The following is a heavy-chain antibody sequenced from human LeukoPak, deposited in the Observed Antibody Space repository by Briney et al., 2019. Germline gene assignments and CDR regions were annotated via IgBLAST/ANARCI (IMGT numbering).Heavy chain of an antibody. V-gene: IGHV3-23*01. CDR3: AIMHGYYDGTGYCVQ. CDR2: ITTNGGRT. J-gene: IGHJ1*01. CDR1: GFTFASYG. D-gene: IGHD3-22*01. Sequence: GSLRLSCAASGFTFASYGMSWVRQAPGKGLEWVSFITTNGGRTSYADSVEGRFTISRDNPRNTLYMQMNSLRDEDTAVYYCAIMHGYYDGTGYCVQWGQGTLVTVSS.